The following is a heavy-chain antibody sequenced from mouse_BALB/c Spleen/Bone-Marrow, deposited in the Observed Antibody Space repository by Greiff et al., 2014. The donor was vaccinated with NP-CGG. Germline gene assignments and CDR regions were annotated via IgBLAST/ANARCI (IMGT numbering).Heavy chain of an antibody. CDR2: IYPGDGDT. Sequence: VQRVESGAELVRPGSSVKISCKASGYAFSSYWMNWVKQRPGQGLEWIGQIYPGDGDTNYNGNFKDKATLTTAKSSTTAYMQLSSLTSEDSAVYFCARGGRLTGYYFDYWGQGTTLTVSS. CDR1: GYAFSSYW. CDR3: ARGGRLTGYYFDY. V-gene: IGHV1-80*01. D-gene: IGHD4-1*01. J-gene: IGHJ2*01.